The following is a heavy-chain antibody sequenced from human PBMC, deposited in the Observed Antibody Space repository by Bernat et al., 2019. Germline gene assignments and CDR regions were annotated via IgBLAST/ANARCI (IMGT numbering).Heavy chain of an antibody. V-gene: IGHV3-74*01. J-gene: IGHJ3*02. D-gene: IGHD3-10*01. CDR1: GFTFSSYW. CDR3: ARDLRSYGSGSYDAFDI. Sequence: EVQLVESGGGLVQPGGSLRLSCAASGFTFSSYWMHWVRQAPGKGLVWVSRINSDGSSTSYADSVKGRFTISRDNAKNTLYLQMNSLRAEDTAVYYCARDLRSYGSGSYDAFDIWGQGIMVSVSS. CDR2: INSDGSST.